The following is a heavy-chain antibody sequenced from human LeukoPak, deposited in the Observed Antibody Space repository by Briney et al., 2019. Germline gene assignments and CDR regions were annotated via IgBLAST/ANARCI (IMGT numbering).Heavy chain of an antibody. D-gene: IGHD2-21*02. CDR2: IYYSGRT. CDR1: GGSISGYY. V-gene: IGHV4-59*01. Sequence: SETLSLTCTVSGGSISGYYWSWIRQPPGKGLEWIAYIYYSGRTNYNPSLKSRVTISVDTSKKQFSLKLSSVTAADTAVYYCARVAYCGGDCYSFDYWGQGTLVTVSS. CDR3: ARVAYCGGDCYSFDY. J-gene: IGHJ4*02.